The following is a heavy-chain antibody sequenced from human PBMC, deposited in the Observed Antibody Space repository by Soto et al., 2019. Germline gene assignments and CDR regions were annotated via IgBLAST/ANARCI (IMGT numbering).Heavy chain of an antibody. J-gene: IGHJ4*02. CDR2: IIPMFGTP. CDR3: ASVGGAYSSGWRYFDY. D-gene: IGHD6-19*01. V-gene: IGHV1-69*18. CDR1: GGTFSTYS. Sequence: QVQLVQSGAEVKEPGSSVKVSCKASGGTFSTYSISWVRQAPGQGLEWMGMIIPMFGTPDYAQKSQGRVTITADESTSTVYMELSRLGSEDTDVYYSASVGGAYSSGWRYFDYWGQGTLVTVSS.